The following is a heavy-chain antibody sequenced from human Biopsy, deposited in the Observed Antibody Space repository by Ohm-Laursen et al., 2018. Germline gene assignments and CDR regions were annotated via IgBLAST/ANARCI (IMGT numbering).Heavy chain of an antibody. V-gene: IGHV4-59*01. D-gene: IGHD3-22*01. CDR1: GGSISSDY. CDR3: ARDRGYYSDRTVPGYFDL. Sequence: GTLSLTCSVSGGSISSDYWSWIRQSPGKGLEWIGYISNRGSTNYNPSLRGRVTISVDTSKNQFSLRLRSVTPADTAIYCARDRGYYSDRTVPGYFDLWGRGTLVTVSS. CDR2: ISNRGST. J-gene: IGHJ2*01.